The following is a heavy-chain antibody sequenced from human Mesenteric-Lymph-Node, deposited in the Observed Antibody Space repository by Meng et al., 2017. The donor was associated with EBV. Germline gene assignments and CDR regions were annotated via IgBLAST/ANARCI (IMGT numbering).Heavy chain of an antibody. V-gene: IGHV3-21*01. J-gene: IGHJ4*02. CDR3: ARVISADGRLDY. D-gene: IGHD3-10*01. CDR1: GFTFSNYN. Sequence: EVQLVESGGGLVKPGGSLRLSCAASGFTFSNYNVNWVRQAAGKGLEWVSSISSSSSYIYYADSVKGRFTISRDNAKNSLYLQMNSLRAEDTAVYYCARVISADGRLDYWGQGTMVTVSS. CDR2: ISSSSSYI.